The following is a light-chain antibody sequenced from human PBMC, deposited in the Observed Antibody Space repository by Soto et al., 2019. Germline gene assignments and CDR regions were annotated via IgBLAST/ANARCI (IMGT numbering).Light chain of an antibody. J-gene: IGKJ1*01. CDR2: GAS. V-gene: IGKV3-15*01. CDR1: QSVSSN. CDR3: QQYNNWSGT. Sequence: EIVMTQSLATLSVYPGERATLSCRASQSVSSNLAWYQQKPGQAPRLLIYGASTRATGIPARFSGSGSGTEFTLTISSLQSEDFAVYYCQQYNNWSGTFGQGTKVDIK.